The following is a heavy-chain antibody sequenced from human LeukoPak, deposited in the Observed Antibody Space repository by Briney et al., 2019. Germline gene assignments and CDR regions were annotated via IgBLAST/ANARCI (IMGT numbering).Heavy chain of an antibody. CDR1: GFTFSNYA. J-gene: IGHJ4*02. CDR3: AKNSGASSYSAMDY. CDR2: LSGSGDST. Sequence: PGGSLRLSCAASGFTFSNYAMSWVRQAPGKGLEWVLTLSGSGDSTDYADSVKGRFAVSRDNSKNTFYLQMNSLRAEDTAVYYCAKNSGASSYSAMDYWGQGTLVTVSS. V-gene: IGHV3-23*01. D-gene: IGHD4/OR15-4a*01.